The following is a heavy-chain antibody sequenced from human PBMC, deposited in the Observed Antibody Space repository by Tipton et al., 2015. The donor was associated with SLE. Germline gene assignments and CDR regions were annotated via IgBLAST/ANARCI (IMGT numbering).Heavy chain of an antibody. D-gene: IGHD3-16*01. J-gene: IGHJ5*02. Sequence: TLSLTCTVSGAYISSTNNYWGWIRQPPGKGLEWIGGIYYGGNTYYNPSLKSRVTISVDTSKNQFSLKLSSVTAADTAVYYRAGVRKKGWGWFDPWGQGTLVTVSS. CDR2: IYYGGNT. V-gene: IGHV4-39*01. CDR3: AGVRKKGWGWFDP. CDR1: GAYISSTNNY.